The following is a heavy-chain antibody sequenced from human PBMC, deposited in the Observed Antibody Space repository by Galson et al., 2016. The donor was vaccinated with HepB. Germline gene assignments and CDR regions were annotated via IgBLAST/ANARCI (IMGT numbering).Heavy chain of an antibody. CDR3: ARLGEGAGGSCYEDY. CDR2: IHHSGST. CDR1: GGSISSSNW. Sequence: SETLSLTCAVSGGSISSSNWWSWVRQLPGKGLEWIGEIHHSGSTKYNPSLKSRVTISVDKSKNQFSLKLSPVTAADTAVYYCARLGEGAGGSCYEDYWGQGTLVTVSS. J-gene: IGHJ4*02. D-gene: IGHD2-15*01. V-gene: IGHV4-4*02.